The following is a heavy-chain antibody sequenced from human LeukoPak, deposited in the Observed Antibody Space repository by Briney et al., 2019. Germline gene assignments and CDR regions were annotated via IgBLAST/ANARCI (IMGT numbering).Heavy chain of an antibody. V-gene: IGHV3-30*03. D-gene: IGHD2-2*01. CDR2: ISYDGSNK. CDR1: GFTFSSYG. CDR3: ARGDIVVVPAAMLSY. J-gene: IGHJ4*02. Sequence: PGGSLRLSCAASGFTFSSYGMHWVRQAPGKGLEWVAVISYDGSNKYYADSVKGRFTLSRDNSKNTLYLQMNSLRAEDTAVYYCARGDIVVVPAAMLSYWGQGTLVTVSS.